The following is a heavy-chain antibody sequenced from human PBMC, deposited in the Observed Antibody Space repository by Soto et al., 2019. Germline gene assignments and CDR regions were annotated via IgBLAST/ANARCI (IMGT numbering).Heavy chain of an antibody. Sequence: PGGSLRLSCAASGFTFSSYGMHWVRQAPGKGLEWVAVIWYDGSNKYYADSVKGRFTISRDNSKNTLYLQMNSLRAEDTAVYYCARAGDYYDSSGYYPDYWGQGTLVTVSS. CDR2: IWYDGSNK. CDR3: ARAGDYYDSSGYYPDY. CDR1: GFTFSSYG. V-gene: IGHV3-33*01. J-gene: IGHJ4*02. D-gene: IGHD3-22*01.